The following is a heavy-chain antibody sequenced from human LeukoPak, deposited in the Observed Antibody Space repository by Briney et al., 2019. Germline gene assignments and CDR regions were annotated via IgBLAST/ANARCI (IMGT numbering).Heavy chain of an antibody. CDR1: GGTFSSYA. V-gene: IGHV1-69*04. D-gene: IGHD3/OR15-3a*01. J-gene: IGHJ4*02. CDR2: IIPILGIA. Sequence: ASVKVSCKASGGTFSSYAISWVRQAPGQGLEWMGRIIPILGIANYAQKFQGRVTITADKLSNTAYMELSSLTSEDTAVYFCASDLDCTVNCKDSWGQGTLVTVSS. CDR3: ASDLDCTVNCKDS.